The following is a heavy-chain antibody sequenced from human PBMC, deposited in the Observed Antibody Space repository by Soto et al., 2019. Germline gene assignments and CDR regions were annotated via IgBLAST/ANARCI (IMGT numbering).Heavy chain of an antibody. CDR2: ISGGGDTT. J-gene: IGHJ4*02. CDR1: GFTFNNYA. CDR3: AKGRGGSGSLTPRVDF. Sequence: EVQLLESGGGLVQPGGSLRPSCAASGFTFNNYAMTWVRPAPGKGLEWVSAISGGGDTTSYADSVKGRFTVSRDGSKSTLYVQMSSLRAEDTALYYCAKGRGGSGSLTPRVDFWGQGTLVTVSS. V-gene: IGHV3-23*01. D-gene: IGHD3-10*01.